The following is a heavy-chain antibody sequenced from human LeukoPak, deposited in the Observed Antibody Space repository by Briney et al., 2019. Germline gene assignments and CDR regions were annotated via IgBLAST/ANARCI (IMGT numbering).Heavy chain of an antibody. Sequence: AASVKVSCKASGYTFTDYAINWVRQAPGQGLEYMGWVNTNTGNPTYAQGFTGRFVFSSDSSVSTAYLQITSLKADDSAIYFCASCNDSSGYFAYWGQGTLVTVSS. D-gene: IGHD3-22*01. CDR2: VNTNTGNP. CDR3: ASCNDSSGYFAY. V-gene: IGHV7-4-1*02. CDR1: GYTFTDYA. J-gene: IGHJ4*02.